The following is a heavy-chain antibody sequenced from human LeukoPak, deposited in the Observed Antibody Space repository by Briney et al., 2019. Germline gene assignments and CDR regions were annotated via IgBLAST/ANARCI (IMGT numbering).Heavy chain of an antibody. J-gene: IGHJ4*02. CDR1: GYTFTSYD. V-gene: IGHV1-8*01. CDR3: ARGETTIDL. CDR2: MSPNSGNT. Sequence: ASVKVSCKASGYTFTSYDMTWVRQAPGQGLEWMGWMSPNSGNTGYAQKFQGRVTMTWNTSISTIYMELSSLRSEDTAVYYCARGETTIDLWGQGTLATVSS. D-gene: IGHD1-1*01.